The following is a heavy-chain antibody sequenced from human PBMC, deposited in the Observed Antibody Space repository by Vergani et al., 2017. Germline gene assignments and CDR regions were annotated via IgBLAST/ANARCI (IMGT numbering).Heavy chain of an antibody. J-gene: IGHJ4*02. V-gene: IGHV3-53*04. CDR3: TKGSRGYTGYFFDY. CDR1: GFTVGSNY. D-gene: IGHD5-12*01. Sequence: EVQLVESGGGLVQPGGSLRLSCAASGFTVGSNYMSWVRQAPGKGLEWVSVIYSGGSTYYADSVKGRFTISRHNSKNTLYLQMNSLRADDTAVYYCTKGSRGYTGYFFDYWGQGTLATVSS. CDR2: IYSGGST.